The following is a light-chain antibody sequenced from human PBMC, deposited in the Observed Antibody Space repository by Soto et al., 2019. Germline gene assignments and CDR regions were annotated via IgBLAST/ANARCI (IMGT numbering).Light chain of an antibody. V-gene: IGLV2-23*02. CDR3: CSFTSSNTHV. CDR2: EVN. Sequence: QSVLTQPASVSGSPGQSITISCTGTSSDFGNYNLVSWYQQHPGKVPKLILFEVNKRPSGVSGRLSGSKSGNTASLTISGLQAEDEADYYCCSFTSSNTHVFGTGTKLTVL. J-gene: IGLJ1*01. CDR1: SSDFGNYNL.